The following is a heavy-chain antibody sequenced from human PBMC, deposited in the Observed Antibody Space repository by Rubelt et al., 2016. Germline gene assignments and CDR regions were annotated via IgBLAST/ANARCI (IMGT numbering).Heavy chain of an antibody. J-gene: IGHJ4*02. Sequence: GFTFSSYDMHWVRQAPGKGLEWVSCISGSGTPMYYADSVKGRFTIPRDNAKNSLYLQMNSLRVEDTAIYYCARRCDYFDYWGQGTLVPVSS. CDR2: ISGSGTPM. CDR3: ARRCDYFDY. V-gene: IGHV3-48*03. CDR1: GFTFSSYD.